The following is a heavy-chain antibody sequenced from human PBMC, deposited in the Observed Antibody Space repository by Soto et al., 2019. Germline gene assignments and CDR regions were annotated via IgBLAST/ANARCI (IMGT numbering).Heavy chain of an antibody. CDR1: GFTFSRYS. J-gene: IGHJ6*02. D-gene: IGHD3-16*01. V-gene: IGHV3-48*01. CDR2: ITSSGSST. Sequence: HPGGSLRLSCAASGFTFSRYSMNWVRQAPGKGLEWVSYITSSGSSTFYADSVKGRFSISRDNALDSPFLQMNSLRVGDTAVYYSARDLAVWGSYDYYGMDVWGQGTTVTVSS. CDR3: ARDLAVWGSYDYYGMDV.